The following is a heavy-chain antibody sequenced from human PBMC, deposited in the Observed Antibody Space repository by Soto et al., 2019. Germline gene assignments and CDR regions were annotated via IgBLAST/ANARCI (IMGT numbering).Heavy chain of an antibody. CDR1: GYTFTSYG. D-gene: IGHD6-19*01. CDR3: AKGGRQRLVTSDFNY. J-gene: IGHJ4*02. Sequence: ASVKVSCKASGYTFTSYGISWVRQAPGQGLEWMGWISAYNGNTHYADSVKGRFTISRDSSKNTVSLEMTSLRAEDTAVYYCAKGGRQRLVTSDFNYWGQGALVTVSS. V-gene: IGHV1-18*01. CDR2: ISAYNGNT.